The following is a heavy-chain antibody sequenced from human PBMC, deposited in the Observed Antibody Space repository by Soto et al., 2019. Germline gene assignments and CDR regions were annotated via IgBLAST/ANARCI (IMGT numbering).Heavy chain of an antibody. Sequence: GGSLRLSCAASGFTFSSYAMSWVRQAPGKGLEWVSAISGSGGSTYYADSVKGRFTISRDNSKNTLYLQMNSLRAEDTAVYYFAKAPYDFWSGYDYYYYGRDVWGQGSTVTVS. D-gene: IGHD3-3*01. CDR2: ISGSGGST. V-gene: IGHV3-23*01. J-gene: IGHJ6*02. CDR1: GFTFSSYA. CDR3: AKAPYDFWSGYDYYYYGRDV.